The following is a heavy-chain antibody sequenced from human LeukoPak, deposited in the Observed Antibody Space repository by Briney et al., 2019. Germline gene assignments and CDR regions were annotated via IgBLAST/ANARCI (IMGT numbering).Heavy chain of an antibody. CDR3: AIARSGWLRYYFDY. CDR1: GGSFSGYY. CDR2: INHSGST. J-gene: IGHJ4*02. Sequence: SETLSLTCAVYGGSFSGYYWSWIRQPPGKGLEWIGEINHSGSTNYNPSLKSRVTISVDTSKNQFSLKLSSVTAADPAVYYCAIARSGWLRYYFDYWGQGTLVTVSS. V-gene: IGHV4-34*01. D-gene: IGHD6-19*01.